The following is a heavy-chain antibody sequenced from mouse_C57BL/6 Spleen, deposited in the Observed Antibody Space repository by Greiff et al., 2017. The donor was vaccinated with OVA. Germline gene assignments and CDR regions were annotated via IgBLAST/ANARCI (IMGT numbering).Heavy chain of an antibody. CDR3: ASGAGDWYCDV. V-gene: IGHV1-82*01. CDR2: IYPGDGDT. Sequence: QVQLQQSGPELVKPGASVKISCKASGYAFSSSWMNWVKQRPGKGLEWIGRIYPGDGDTNYNGKFKGKATLTADKSSSTAYMQLRCLTSEDSAVYFCASGAGDWYCDVWGTGTTVTVSS. J-gene: IGHJ1*03. CDR1: GYAFSSSW. D-gene: IGHD4-1*01.